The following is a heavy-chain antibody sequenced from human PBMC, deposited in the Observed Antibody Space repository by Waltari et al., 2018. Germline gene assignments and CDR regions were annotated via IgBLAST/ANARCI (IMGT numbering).Heavy chain of an antibody. Sequence: QVQLVESGGGVVQPGRSLRLSCAASGFTFSSYGMHWVRQAPGKGLEWVAVIWYDGSNKYYADSVKGRFTISRDNSKNTRYLQMNSLRAEDTAVYYCAREGIALTYDAFDIWGQGTMVTVSS. V-gene: IGHV3-33*01. CDR1: GFTFSSYG. J-gene: IGHJ3*02. CDR3: AREGIALTYDAFDI. CDR2: IWYDGSNK. D-gene: IGHD6-13*01.